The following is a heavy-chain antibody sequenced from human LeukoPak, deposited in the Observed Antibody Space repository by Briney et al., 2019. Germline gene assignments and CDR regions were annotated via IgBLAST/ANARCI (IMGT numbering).Heavy chain of an antibody. J-gene: IGHJ4*02. V-gene: IGHV5-51*01. CDR3: ARHRGSSWSYFEY. D-gene: IGHD6-19*01. CDR2: IYPGDSDT. Sequence: GESLKISCKGSGYSFTSQWIGWVRQMPGKGLEWMGIIYPGDSDTRYSPPFQGQVTISADKSISTAYLKWSSLKASGTAMYFCARHRGSSWSYFEYWGQGTLVTVSS. CDR1: GYSFTSQW.